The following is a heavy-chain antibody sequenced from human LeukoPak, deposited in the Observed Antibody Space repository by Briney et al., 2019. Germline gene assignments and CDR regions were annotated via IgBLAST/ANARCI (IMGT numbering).Heavy chain of an antibody. CDR1: GYTFTGYY. V-gene: IGHV1-2*02. D-gene: IGHD1-26*01. J-gene: IGHJ4*02. CDR3: ARVPVGATYDY. Sequence: ASVKVSCKASGYTFTGYYMHWVRQATGQGLEWVGWINPNSGGTNYAQKFQGRVTMTRDTSISTAYMELSRLRSDDTAVYYCARVPVGATYDYWGQGTLVTVSS. CDR2: INPNSGGT.